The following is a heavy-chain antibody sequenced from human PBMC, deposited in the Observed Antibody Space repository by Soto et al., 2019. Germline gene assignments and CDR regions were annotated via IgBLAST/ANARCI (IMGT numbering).Heavy chain of an antibody. J-gene: IGHJ3*01. Sequence: SETLSLTCTVSGGSISSGGYYWSWIRQHPGKGLEWIGYIYYSGSTYYNPSLNSRVTISADTSKNQFSLKLSSVTAADTAVYYGARVSGDYLKVFDFWGQGTMVTVSS. CDR2: IYYSGST. CDR1: GGSISSGGYY. CDR3: ARVSGDYLKVFDF. D-gene: IGHD4-17*01. V-gene: IGHV4-31*03.